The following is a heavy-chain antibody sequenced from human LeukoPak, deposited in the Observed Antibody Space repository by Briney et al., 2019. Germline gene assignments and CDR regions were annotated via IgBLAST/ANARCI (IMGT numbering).Heavy chain of an antibody. J-gene: IGHJ4*02. CDR1: GFTFSSYG. Sequence: GGSLRLSCAASGFTFSSYGMSWVRQAPGKGLEWVSLIYSDDTTLYADSVKGRFTISRDISKNTLYLQMSSLRAEDTAVYYCAMDVEGYSSSSLFDYWGQGTLVTVSS. V-gene: IGHV3-23*03. CDR2: IYSDDTT. D-gene: IGHD6-6*01. CDR3: AMDVEGYSSSSLFDY.